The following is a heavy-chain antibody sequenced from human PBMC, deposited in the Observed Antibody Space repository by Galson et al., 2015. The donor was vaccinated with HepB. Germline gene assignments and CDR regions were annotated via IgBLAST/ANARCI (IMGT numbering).Heavy chain of an antibody. CDR2: INTNTGNP. J-gene: IGHJ4*02. D-gene: IGHD2-21*01. V-gene: IGHV7-4-1*02. CDR3: ARNRGSGGHFFDS. CDR1: GYTFSNYA. Sequence: SVKVSCKASGYTFSNYAMNWVRQAPGQGLEWMGGINTNTGNPTYAQGFIGRFVFSLDTSVSTAYLQISSLQAEDSAVYYCARNRGSGGHFFDSWGQGTLVTVSS.